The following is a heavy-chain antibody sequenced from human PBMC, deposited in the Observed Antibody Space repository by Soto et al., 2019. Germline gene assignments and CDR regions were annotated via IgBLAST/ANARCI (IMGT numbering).Heavy chain of an antibody. CDR1: GGSISSGDYY. D-gene: IGHD6-6*01. V-gene: IGHV4-30-4*01. J-gene: IGHJ4*02. Sequence: SETLSLTCTVSGGSISSGDYYWSWIRQPPGKGLEWIGYIYYSGSTYYNPSPKSRVTISVDTSKNQFSLKLSSVTAADTAVYYCARLIAARHVFDYWGQGTLVTVSS. CDR2: IYYSGST. CDR3: ARLIAARHVFDY.